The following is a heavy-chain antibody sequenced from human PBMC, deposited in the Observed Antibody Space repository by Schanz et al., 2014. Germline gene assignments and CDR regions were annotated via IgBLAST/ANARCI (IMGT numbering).Heavy chain of an antibody. D-gene: IGHD3-10*01. CDR1: RFTFSNYA. Sequence: EVQLVESGGGLVQPGGSLRLSCAASRFTFSNYAMTWIRQAPGKGLEWLSYISSSGTSTNYADSVKGRFTISRDNAKNSLYLQMINLRAEDTAFYYCARFRVHYSDFWGQGVLVTVSS. CDR2: ISSSGTST. CDR3: ARFRVHYSDF. J-gene: IGHJ4*02. V-gene: IGHV3-48*03.